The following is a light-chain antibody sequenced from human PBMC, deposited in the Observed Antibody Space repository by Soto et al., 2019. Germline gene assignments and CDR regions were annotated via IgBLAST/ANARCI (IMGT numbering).Light chain of an antibody. Sequence: DIVMTQSPDSLAVSLGERATINCKTSQSVLYSSNNKNYLAWYQQKPGQPPQLLIYWASIRESGVPDRFSGSGSGTDFILTISNLQAEDVAVYYCQQYYSTPLAFGQGTKVEIK. J-gene: IGKJ1*01. CDR2: WAS. V-gene: IGKV4-1*01. CDR1: QSVLYSSNNKNY. CDR3: QQYYSTPLA.